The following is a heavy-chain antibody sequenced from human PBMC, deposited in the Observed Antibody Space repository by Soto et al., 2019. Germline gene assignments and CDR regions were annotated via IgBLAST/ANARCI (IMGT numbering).Heavy chain of an antibody. CDR3: ARRYCTNTTNCPVGYGLDV. CDR1: GYSFSSYW. Sequence: EVQLVQSGAEVKKPGESLIISCETFGYSFSSYWIGWVRQMPGKGLEWMGIIYPGSSSARYGPAFQGQVTISADKSTSTAYLQWSSLKASDSATYYCARRYCTNTTNCPVGYGLDVWGQGTTVTVSS. CDR2: IYPGSSSA. J-gene: IGHJ6*02. D-gene: IGHD2-8*01. V-gene: IGHV5-51*01.